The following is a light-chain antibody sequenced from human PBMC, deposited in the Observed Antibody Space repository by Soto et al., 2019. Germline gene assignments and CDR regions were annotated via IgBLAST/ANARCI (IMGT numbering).Light chain of an antibody. J-gene: IGKJ5*01. CDR2: GAS. V-gene: IGKV3-15*01. CDR1: QSVSTN. CDR3: QQRSNWPPVT. Sequence: EIVMTQSPSTLSVSPWEKSTLSFMASQSVSTNLAWYQQKPGQAPRLLIYGASTRATGVPARFSGSGSGTDFTLTISSLEPEDFAIYYCQQRSNWPPVTFGQGTRLEIK.